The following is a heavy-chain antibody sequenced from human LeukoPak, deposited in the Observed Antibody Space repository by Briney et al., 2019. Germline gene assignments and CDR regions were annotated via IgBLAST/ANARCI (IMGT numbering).Heavy chain of an antibody. V-gene: IGHV1-69*01. CDR3: ARDREYCSGGSCYSWFDP. J-gene: IGHJ5*02. CDR1: GGTFSSYV. CDR2: IVPISGTA. Sequence: SVKVSCKASGGTFSSYVISWVRQAPGQGLEWMGGIVPISGTANYAQKFQGRVTITADEFTSTAYMELRSLRSDDTAVYYCARDREYCSGGSCYSWFDPWGQGTLVTVSS. D-gene: IGHD2-15*01.